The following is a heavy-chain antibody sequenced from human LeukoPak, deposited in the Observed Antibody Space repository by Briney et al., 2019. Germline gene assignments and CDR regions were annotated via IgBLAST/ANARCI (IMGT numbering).Heavy chain of an antibody. CDR3: ARYITMVRGGSWFDP. CDR1: GYTFTNSD. J-gene: IGHJ5*02. D-gene: IGHD3-10*01. Sequence: GASVKVSCKASGYTFTNSDINWVRQAAGQGLEWMGWMNPDSGNTGYARNFQGRVTMTRNTSISTAYMELSSLRCEDTTVYYCARYITMVRGGSWFDPWGQGTLVTVSS. CDR2: MNPDSGNT. V-gene: IGHV1-8*01.